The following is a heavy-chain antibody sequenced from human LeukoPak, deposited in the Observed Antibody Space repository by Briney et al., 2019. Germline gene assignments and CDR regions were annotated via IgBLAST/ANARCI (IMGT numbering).Heavy chain of an antibody. Sequence: SGTLSLTCAVSGGSISSGNRWRWVRQPPGKGLEWIGEIYHSGSTNYNPSLKSRVTISVDKSKNQFSLKLSSVTAADTAVYYCAREGRAGYNLGYWGQGTLVTVSS. D-gene: IGHD5-24*01. CDR2: IYHSGST. CDR1: GGSISSGNR. V-gene: IGHV4-4*02. J-gene: IGHJ4*02. CDR3: AREGRAGYNLGY.